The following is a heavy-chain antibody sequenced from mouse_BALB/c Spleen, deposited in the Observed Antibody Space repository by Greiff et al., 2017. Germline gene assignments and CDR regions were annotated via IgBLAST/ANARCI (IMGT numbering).Heavy chain of an antibody. Sequence: VKLQESGPELVKPGASVKISCKASGYAFSSSWMNWVKQRPGQGLEWIGRIYPGDGDTNYNGKFKGKATLTADKSSSTAYMQLSSLTSVDSAVYFCASPFITTVKGAMDYWGQGTSVTVSS. CDR3: ASPFITTVKGAMDY. J-gene: IGHJ4*01. CDR2: IYPGDGDT. D-gene: IGHD1-1*01. V-gene: IGHV1-82*01. CDR1: GYAFSSSW.